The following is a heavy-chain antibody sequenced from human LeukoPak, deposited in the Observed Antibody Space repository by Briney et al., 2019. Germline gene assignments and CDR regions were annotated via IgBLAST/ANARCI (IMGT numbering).Heavy chain of an antibody. CDR2: ISSSSSTI. Sequence: GGSLRLSCAASGFTFSSYSMNWVRQAPGKGLEWVSYISSSSSTIYYADSVKGRFTISRDNAKNSLYLQMNSLRAEDTAVYYCARAPIVGATQGAFDIWGQGTMVTVSS. J-gene: IGHJ3*02. D-gene: IGHD1-26*01. CDR3: ARAPIVGATQGAFDI. CDR1: GFTFSSYS. V-gene: IGHV3-48*04.